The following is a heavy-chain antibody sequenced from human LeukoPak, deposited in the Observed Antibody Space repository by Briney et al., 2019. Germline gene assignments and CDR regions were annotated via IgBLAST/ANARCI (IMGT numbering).Heavy chain of an antibody. CDR1: GFTFSSYS. J-gene: IGHJ4*02. CDR2: ISSSSSYI. Sequence: NAGGSLRLSCAASGFTFSSYSMNWVRQAPGKGLEWVSSISSSSSYIYYADSVKGRFTISRDNAKNSLYLQMNSLRAEDTAVYYCARAEVSWYGVWGQGTLVTVSS. CDR3: ARAEVSWYGV. V-gene: IGHV3-21*01. D-gene: IGHD6-13*01.